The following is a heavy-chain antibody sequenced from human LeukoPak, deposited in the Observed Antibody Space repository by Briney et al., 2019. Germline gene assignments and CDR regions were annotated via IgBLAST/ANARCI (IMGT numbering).Heavy chain of an antibody. CDR3: AKEVDGSGSYYVDY. CDR1: GFTFSSYA. Sequence: GGSLRLSCAASGFTFSSYAMSWVRQAPGKGLEWVSAISGNGDTTYFADSVKGRLTISRDISKNMLYLQMNSLSAADTAVYFCAKEVDGSGSYYVDYWGQGTLVTVSS. J-gene: IGHJ4*02. V-gene: IGHV3-23*01. CDR2: ISGNGDTT. D-gene: IGHD3-10*01.